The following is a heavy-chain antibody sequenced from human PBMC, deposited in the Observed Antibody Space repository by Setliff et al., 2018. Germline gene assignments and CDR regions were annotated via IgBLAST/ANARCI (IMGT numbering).Heavy chain of an antibody. CDR3: ARGGVAAAGKKGVFEH. J-gene: IGHJ4*02. V-gene: IGHV1-46*01. Sequence: ASVKVSCKASGYTFTSYYMYWVRQAPGQGLEWMGTLNTGGGSASIVDQFQGRVSMTRDTSTSTVYMGINSLRPDDTAVYFCARGGVAAAGKKGVFEHWGQGTLVTVSS. D-gene: IGHD6-13*01. CDR2: LNTGGGSA. CDR1: GYTFTSYY.